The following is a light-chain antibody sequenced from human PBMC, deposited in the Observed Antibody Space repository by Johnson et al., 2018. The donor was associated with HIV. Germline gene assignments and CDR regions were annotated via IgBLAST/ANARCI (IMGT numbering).Light chain of an antibody. CDR2: DNN. CDR1: RSNIGDNF. Sequence: QPVLTQPPSVSAAPGQKVTISCSGNRSNIGDNFVSWYQHLPGTAPKLLIYDNNKRPSGIPDRFSGSKSGTSATLGITGLQTGDEADYYCETWDSSLSGYYVFGTGTKLTVL. J-gene: IGLJ1*01. V-gene: IGLV1-51*01. CDR3: ETWDSSLSGYYV.